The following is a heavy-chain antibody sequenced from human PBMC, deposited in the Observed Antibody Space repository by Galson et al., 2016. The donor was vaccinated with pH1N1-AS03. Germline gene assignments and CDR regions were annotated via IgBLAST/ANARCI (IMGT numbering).Heavy chain of an antibody. CDR1: GFTFSIYG. CDR3: AKDQNLQSVYGSGRTWGMDV. V-gene: IGHV3-30*18. D-gene: IGHD3-10*01. Sequence: SLRLSCAASGFTFSIYGLHWVRQAPGKGLEWVALISYDGDYQYYAESVKGRFTISRDNSKNTLYLQMNSLRAEDSAVYYCAKDQNLQSVYGSGRTWGMDVWGQGTTVTVSS. J-gene: IGHJ6*02. CDR2: ISYDGDYQ.